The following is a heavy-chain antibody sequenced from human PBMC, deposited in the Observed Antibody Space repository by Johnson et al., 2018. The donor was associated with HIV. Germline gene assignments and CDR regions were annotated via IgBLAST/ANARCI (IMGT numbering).Heavy chain of an antibody. Sequence: QVQLVESGGGVVQPGTSLRLSCSASGFTFSGFAMHWVRQAPGQGLEWLAFISYDGTNKYFTDSVRGRFTISRDHSKNTLFLQMNNLRAEDTAVYYGVRRFYDSAAFDIWGQGTLVSVSS. V-gene: IGHV3-30-3*01. D-gene: IGHD3-22*01. J-gene: IGHJ3*02. CDR3: VRRFYDSAAFDI. CDR1: GFTFSGFA. CDR2: ISYDGTNK.